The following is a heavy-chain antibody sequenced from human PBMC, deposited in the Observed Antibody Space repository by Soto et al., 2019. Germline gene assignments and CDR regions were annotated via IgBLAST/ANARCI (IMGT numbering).Heavy chain of an antibody. Sequence: EVQLVESGGGLVQPGGSLRLCCAVSGFSVSINHMHWIRQAPGKGLEWVSKISFDGSTFYADAVKGRFTISRDESKNTVSLHMDMLGAEDTAIYYCAKAAHRGPGTQVNVSS. CDR1: GFSVSINH. CDR2: ISFDGST. J-gene: IGHJ1*01. CDR3: AKAAH. V-gene: IGHV3-66*01.